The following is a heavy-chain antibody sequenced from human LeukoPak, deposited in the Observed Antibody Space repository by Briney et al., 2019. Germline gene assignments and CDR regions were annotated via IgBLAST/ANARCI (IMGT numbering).Heavy chain of an antibody. J-gene: IGHJ4*02. CDR2: IRSDGSNK. D-gene: IGHD5-18*01. V-gene: IGHV3-30*02. CDR1: GFTFSSYG. Sequence: GGSLRLSCAASGFTFSSYGMHWVRQTPGKGLEWVAFIRSDGSNKYYEGSVKGRFTISRDNSKKTLYLQINSLRAEDTAVYYCAKEDRYGSVYWGQGTLVTVSP. CDR3: AKEDRYGSVY.